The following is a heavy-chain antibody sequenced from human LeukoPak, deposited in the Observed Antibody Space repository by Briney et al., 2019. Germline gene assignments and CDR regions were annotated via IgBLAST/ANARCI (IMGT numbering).Heavy chain of an antibody. D-gene: IGHD3-10*01. CDR3: ARESGSMVRGTNWFDP. CDR2: IYLSGSTYS. V-gene: IGHV4-30-2*01. CDR1: GGSISSGGYH. J-gene: IGHJ5*02. Sequence: SETLSLTCTVSGGSISSGGYHWTWIRQPPGKGLEWVGSIYLSGSTYSYYNPSLKSRVTISAVGSKNQFSLELNSVTVADTAVYYCARESGSMVRGTNWFDPWGQGTLVTVSS.